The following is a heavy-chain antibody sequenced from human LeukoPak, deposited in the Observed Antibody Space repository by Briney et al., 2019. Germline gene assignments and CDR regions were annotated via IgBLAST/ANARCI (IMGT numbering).Heavy chain of an antibody. Sequence: GGSLRLSCAASGFTVSSNYMSWVRQAPGKGLEWHSVIYSGGSKYYADSVKGRFTISRDNSKNTLYLQMNSLRAEDTAVYYCARRCGGSCFYAFDIWGQGTMVTVSS. CDR2: IYSGGSK. V-gene: IGHV3-66*01. CDR3: ARRCGGSCFYAFDI. J-gene: IGHJ3*02. D-gene: IGHD2-15*01. CDR1: GFTVSSNY.